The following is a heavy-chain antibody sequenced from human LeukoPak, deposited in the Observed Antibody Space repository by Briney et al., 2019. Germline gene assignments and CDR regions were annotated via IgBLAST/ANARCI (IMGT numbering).Heavy chain of an antibody. J-gene: IGHJ4*02. CDR2: ISWNSGSI. D-gene: IGHD3-10*01. CDR3: AKAPITMVRGVFFYFDY. Sequence: PGGSLRLSCAASGFTFDDYAMPWVRQAPGKGLEWVSGISWNSGSIGYADSVKGRFTISRDNAKNSLYLQMNSLRAEDTALYYCAKAPITMVRGVFFYFDYWGQGTLVTVSS. CDR1: GFTFDDYA. V-gene: IGHV3-9*01.